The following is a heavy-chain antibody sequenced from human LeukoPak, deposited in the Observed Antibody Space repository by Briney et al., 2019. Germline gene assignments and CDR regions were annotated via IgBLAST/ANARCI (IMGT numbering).Heavy chain of an antibody. J-gene: IGHJ4*02. CDR1: GYSISSGYY. Sequence: SETLSLTCAVSGYSISSGYYWGWIRQPPGKGLEWIGSIYHSGSTYYNPSLKGRVTISVDTSKNQFSLKLSSVTAADTAVYYCARQLLVGTTKGEYYFDYWGQGTLVTVSS. D-gene: IGHD1-26*01. CDR2: IYHSGST. CDR3: ARQLLVGTTKGEYYFDY. V-gene: IGHV4-38-2*01.